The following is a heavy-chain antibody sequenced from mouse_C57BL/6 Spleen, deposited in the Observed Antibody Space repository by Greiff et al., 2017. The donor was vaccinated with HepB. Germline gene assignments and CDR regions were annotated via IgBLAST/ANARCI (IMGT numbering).Heavy chain of an antibody. D-gene: IGHD1-1*01. J-gene: IGHJ4*01. V-gene: IGHV1-72*01. CDR3: ARGALYYYGSSYYYAMDY. CDR1: GYTFTSYW. CDR2: IDPNSGGT. Sequence: VQLQQPGAELVKPGASVKLSCKASGYTFTSYWMHWVKQRPGRGLEWIGRIDPNSGGTKYNEKFKSKATLTVDKPSSTAYMQLSSLTSEDSAVYYCARGALYYYGSSYYYAMDYWGQGTSVTVSS.